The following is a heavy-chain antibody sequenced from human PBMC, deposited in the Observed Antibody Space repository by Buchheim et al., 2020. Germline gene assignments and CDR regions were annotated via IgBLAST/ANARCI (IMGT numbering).Heavy chain of an antibody. J-gene: IGHJ2*01. V-gene: IGHV1-46*01. Sequence: QVQLVQSGAEVKKPGASVKVSCKASGYTFTSYDINWVRQATGQGLEWMGIINPSGGSTSYAQKFQGRVTMTRDTSTSTVYMELSSLRSEDTAVYYCARDKPAGKNPRVGYFDLWGRGTL. CDR2: INPSGGST. CDR3: ARDKPAGKNPRVGYFDL. CDR1: GYTFTSYD.